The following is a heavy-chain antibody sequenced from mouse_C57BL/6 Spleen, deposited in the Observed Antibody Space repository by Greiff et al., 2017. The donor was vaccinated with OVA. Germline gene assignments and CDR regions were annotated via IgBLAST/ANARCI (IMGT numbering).Heavy chain of an antibody. CDR3: TRRSSHYFDY. CDR2: ISSGGDYI. J-gene: IGHJ2*01. D-gene: IGHD1-1*01. V-gene: IGHV5S21*01. CDR1: GFTFSSYA. Sequence: EVKLVESGEGLVKPGGSLKLSCAASGFTFSSYAMSWVRQTPEQRLEWVAYISSGGDYIYYADTVKGRFTISRDNARNTLYLQMSSLKSEDTAMYYCTRRSSHYFDYWGQGTTLTVSS.